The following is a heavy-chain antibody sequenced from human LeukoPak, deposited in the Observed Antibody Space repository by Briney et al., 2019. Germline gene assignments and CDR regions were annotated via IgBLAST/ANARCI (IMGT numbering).Heavy chain of an antibody. D-gene: IGHD3-9*01. Sequence: GGSLRLSCAASGFTFDDYAMHWVRQAPGKGLEWVSGISWNSGSIGYADSVKGRFTISRDNAKNSLYLQMNSLRAEDTAVYYCAKETLLTGYLFGYWGQGTLVTVSS. CDR1: GFTFDDYA. V-gene: IGHV3-9*01. CDR2: ISWNSGSI. CDR3: AKETLLTGYLFGY. J-gene: IGHJ4*02.